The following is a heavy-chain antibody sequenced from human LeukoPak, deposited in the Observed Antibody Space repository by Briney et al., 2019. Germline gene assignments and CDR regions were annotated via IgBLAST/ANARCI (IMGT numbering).Heavy chain of an antibody. D-gene: IGHD3-10*01. J-gene: IGHJ5*02. CDR1: GYTFTSYD. Sequence: ASVKVSCKASGYTFTSYDINWVRQATGQGLGWMGWMNPNSGNTGYAQKFQGRVTITRNTSISTAYMELSSLRSEDTAVYYCARGGDQADWFDPWGQGTLVTVSS. CDR3: ARGGDQADWFDP. CDR2: MNPNSGNT. V-gene: IGHV1-8*03.